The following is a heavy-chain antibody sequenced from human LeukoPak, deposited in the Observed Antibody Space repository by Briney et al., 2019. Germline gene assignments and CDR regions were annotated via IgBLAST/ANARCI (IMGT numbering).Heavy chain of an antibody. J-gene: IGHJ4*02. V-gene: IGHV4-30-4*01. Sequence: SQTLSLTCTVSGGSISSGDYYWSWIRQPPGKGLERSGYIYYSGSTYYNPSLKSRVTISVDTSKNQFSLKLSSVTAADTAVYYCARRTSGSYTDYWGQGTLVTVSS. D-gene: IGHD1-26*01. CDR1: GGSISSGDYY. CDR2: IYYSGST. CDR3: ARRTSGSYTDY.